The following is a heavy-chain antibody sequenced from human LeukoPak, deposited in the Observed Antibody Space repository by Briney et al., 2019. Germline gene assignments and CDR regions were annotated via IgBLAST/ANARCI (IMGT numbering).Heavy chain of an antibody. CDR3: AREGPIYCSGGSCYPQSGWFDP. V-gene: IGHV1-46*01. Sequence: ASVKVSCKASGYTFTSYYMHWVRQARGQGLEWMGIINPSGGSTSYAQKFQGRVTMTRDTSTSTVYMELSSLRSEDTAVYYCAREGPIYCSGGSCYPQSGWFDPWGQGTLVTVSS. CDR1: GYTFTSYY. J-gene: IGHJ5*02. D-gene: IGHD2-15*01. CDR2: INPSGGST.